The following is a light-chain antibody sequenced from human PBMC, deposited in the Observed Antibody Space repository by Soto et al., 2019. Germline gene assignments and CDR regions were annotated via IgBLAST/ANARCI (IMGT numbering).Light chain of an antibody. J-gene: IGLJ1*01. CDR2: EVS. CDR3: SSYTRSSTLV. Sequence: QSVLTQPASVSGSPGQSITISCTGTSSDVGGYNYVSWYQQHPGKAPKLMIYEVSNRPSGVSNRFSGSKSGNTASLTISGLHTEDEADYYCSSYTRSSTLVFGPGTKLTVL. CDR1: SSDVGGYNY. V-gene: IGLV2-14*01.